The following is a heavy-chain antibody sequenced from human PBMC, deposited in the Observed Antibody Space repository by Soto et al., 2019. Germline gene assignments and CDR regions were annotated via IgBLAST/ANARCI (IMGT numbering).Heavy chain of an antibody. D-gene: IGHD2-21*02. CDR2: ISGSGGST. V-gene: IGHV3-23*01. J-gene: IGHJ3*02. CDR3: AKVTGHIVVVTATMRAFDI. CDR1: WGTCVGYA. Sequence: PGGPKRHRCTASWGTCVGYARRWVSKAQGKGLEWVSAISGSGGSTYYADSVKGRFTISRDNSKNTLYLQMNSLRAEDTAVYYCAKVTGHIVVVTATMRAFDIWCQGTMVTV.